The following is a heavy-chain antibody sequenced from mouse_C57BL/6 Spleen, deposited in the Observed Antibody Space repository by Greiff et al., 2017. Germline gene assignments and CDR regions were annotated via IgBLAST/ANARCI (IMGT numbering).Heavy chain of an antibody. CDR3: ARGDWFAY. CDR1: GFSLTSYG. CDR2: IWSGGST. V-gene: IGHV2-2*01. Sequence: QVQLKQSGPGLVQPSQSLSITCTVSGFSLTSYGVHWVRQSPGKGLAWLGVIWSGGSTDYNAAFISRLSISKDNSKSQVFCKMNSLQADDTAIDYWARGDWFAYWGQGTLVTVSA. J-gene: IGHJ3*01.